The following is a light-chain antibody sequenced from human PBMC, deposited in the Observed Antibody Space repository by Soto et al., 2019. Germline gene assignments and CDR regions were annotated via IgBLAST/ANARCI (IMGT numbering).Light chain of an antibody. Sequence: EIVMTQSPATLSVSPGERATLSCRASQSVSSNLAWYQQKPGQAPRLLIYGASTRATDIPARFSGSGSGTEFTLSISSLQSEDFAVYYCQQDKNWPLSFGGGTKVYIK. J-gene: IGKJ4*01. CDR1: QSVSSN. V-gene: IGKV3-15*01. CDR2: GAS. CDR3: QQDKNWPLS.